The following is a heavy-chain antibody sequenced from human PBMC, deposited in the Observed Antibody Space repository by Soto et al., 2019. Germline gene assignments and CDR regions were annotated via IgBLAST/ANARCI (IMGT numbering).Heavy chain of an antibody. V-gene: IGHV3-21*06. J-gene: IGHJ4*02. CDR1: GFTLRTYT. CDR3: ARAACSGGSCY. D-gene: IGHD2-15*01. Sequence: GSLRLSCAASGFTLRTYTMNWVRQAPGKGLEWVSSISISSSDRYYADSVRGRFTISRDNAKNALYLQMNSLRADDTAVYYCARAACSGGSCYWGQGTLVTVSS. CDR2: ISISSSDR.